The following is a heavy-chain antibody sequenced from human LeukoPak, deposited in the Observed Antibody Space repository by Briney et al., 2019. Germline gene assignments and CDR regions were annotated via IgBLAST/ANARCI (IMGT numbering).Heavy chain of an antibody. J-gene: IGHJ6*02. CDR1: GGSISSYY. V-gene: IGHV4-34*01. CDR2: INHSGST. Sequence: SETLSLTCTVSGGSISSYYWSWIRQPPGKGLEWIGEINHSGSTNYNPSLKSRVTISVDTSKNQFSLKLSSVTVADTAVYYCARGGYCSSTSCYGNYYYYYGMDVWGQGTTVTVSS. CDR3: ARGGYCSSTSCYGNYYYYYGMDV. D-gene: IGHD2-2*01.